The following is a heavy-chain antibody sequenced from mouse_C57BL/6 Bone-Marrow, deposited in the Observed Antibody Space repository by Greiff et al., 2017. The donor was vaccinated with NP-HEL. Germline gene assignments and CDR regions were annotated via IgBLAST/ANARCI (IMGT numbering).Heavy chain of an antibody. CDR2: IYPGSGST. Sequence: QVQLQQPGAELVKPGASVKMSCKASGYTFTSYWITWVKQRPGQGLEWIGDIYPGSGSTNYNEKLTSKATLTVDTSSSTAYMQLSSLTSEDSAVYYCARGRLRREYYFDYWGQGTTLTVSS. D-gene: IGHD2-2*01. CDR1: GYTFTSYW. J-gene: IGHJ2*01. CDR3: ARGRLRREYYFDY. V-gene: IGHV1-55*01.